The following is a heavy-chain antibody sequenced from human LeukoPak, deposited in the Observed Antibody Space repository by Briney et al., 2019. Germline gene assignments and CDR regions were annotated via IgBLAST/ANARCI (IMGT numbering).Heavy chain of an antibody. CDR2: TTSSSSYI. J-gene: IGHJ5*02. Sequence: PGGSLRLSCAASGFTFSSYNMNWVRQSPGKGLEWVSSTTSSSSYIYYADSVKGRFTISRDNPKNTLYLQMNSLRAEDTAVYYCAKLGHYYDSSGYYLAWGQGTLVTVSS. V-gene: IGHV3-21*01. CDR1: GFTFSSYN. D-gene: IGHD3-22*01. CDR3: AKLGHYYDSSGYYLA.